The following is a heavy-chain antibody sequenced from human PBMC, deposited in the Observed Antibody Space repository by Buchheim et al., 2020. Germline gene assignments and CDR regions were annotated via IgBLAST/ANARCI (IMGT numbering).Heavy chain of an antibody. V-gene: IGHV3-74*01. CDR3: AREHGDSGGMDV. J-gene: IGHJ6*02. CDR2: INSDGSST. D-gene: IGHD4-17*01. Sequence: EVQLVESGGGLVQPGGSLRLSCAASGFTFSSYWMHWVRHAPGKGLVWVSRINSDGSSTSYADSVNGRFPISRDNATTTLYLQMNSLRAEDTAVYYCAREHGDSGGMDVWGQGTT. CDR1: GFTFSSYW.